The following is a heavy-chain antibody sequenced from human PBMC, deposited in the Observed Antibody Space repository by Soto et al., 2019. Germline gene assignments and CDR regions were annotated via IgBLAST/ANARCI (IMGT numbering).Heavy chain of an antibody. CDR1: GSTLSDNY. V-gene: IGHV3-72*01. CDR3: TRGYSGIDIYAFDI. Sequence: EVQLVESGGGLVQPGGSLRLSCAASGSTLSDNYVDWVRQAPGKGLEWVGRSGNKANSDTTEYGSSVKGRFTNSRDDSKNSMYLQMNSLKTEDTAVYYCTRGYSGIDIYAFDIWGQGTLVTVSS. D-gene: IGHD1-26*01. CDR2: SGNKANSDTT. J-gene: IGHJ3*02.